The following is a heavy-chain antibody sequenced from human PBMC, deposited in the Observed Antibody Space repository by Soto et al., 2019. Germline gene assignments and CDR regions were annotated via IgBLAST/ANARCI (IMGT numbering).Heavy chain of an antibody. D-gene: IGHD3-22*01. CDR2: INPSDGST. V-gene: IGHV1-46*01. J-gene: IGHJ4*02. Sequence: GASVKVSCKASGYTFPTYFMHLVRQAPEQGLEWMGIINPSDGSTVYPQKFQGRVTMTRDTSTSTIYMELNSLRAEDTAVYYCARGSPDYYDSSGYLRESYYFDYWGQGTLVTVSS. CDR3: ARGSPDYYDSSGYLRESYYFDY. CDR1: GYTFPTYF.